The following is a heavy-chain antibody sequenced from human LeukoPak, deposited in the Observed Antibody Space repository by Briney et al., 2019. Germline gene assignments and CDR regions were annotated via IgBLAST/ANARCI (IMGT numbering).Heavy chain of an antibody. D-gene: IGHD6-13*01. Sequence: ASVKVSCKASGYTFTSYYMHWVRQAPGQGLEWMGISNPSGGSTSYAQKFQGRVTMTRDMSTSTAYMELSSLRSEDTAVYYCATPGIAAAGPMYNWFDPWGQGTLVTVSS. V-gene: IGHV1-46*01. CDR3: ATPGIAAAGPMYNWFDP. CDR1: GYTFTSYY. CDR2: SNPSGGST. J-gene: IGHJ5*02.